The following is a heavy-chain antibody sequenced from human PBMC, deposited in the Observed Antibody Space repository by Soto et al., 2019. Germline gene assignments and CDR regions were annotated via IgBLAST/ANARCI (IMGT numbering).Heavy chain of an antibody. CDR3: AKDFGGSYYGSYFDY. Sequence: EVQLLESGGGLVQPGGSLRLSCAASGFTFSSYAMSWVRQAPGKGLEWVSAISGSGGSTYYADSVKGRFTISRDNSKSTLYLQMNSLRAEDTAVYYCAKDFGGSYYGSYFDYWGQGTLVTVSS. V-gene: IGHV3-23*01. J-gene: IGHJ4*02. CDR1: GFTFSSYA. CDR2: ISGSGGST. D-gene: IGHD1-26*01.